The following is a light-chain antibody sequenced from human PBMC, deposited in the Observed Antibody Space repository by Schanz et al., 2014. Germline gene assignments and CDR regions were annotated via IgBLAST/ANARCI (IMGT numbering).Light chain of an antibody. CDR2: DVS. Sequence: QSVLTQPASVSGSPGQSITISCTGTSGDVGAYNYVSWYQHHPGKAPKLMIFDVSHRPSGVPDRFSGSKSGNTASLTISGLQAEDEADYYCSSYAGRNIWVFGGGTKVTVL. J-gene: IGLJ3*02. CDR1: SGDVGAYNY. CDR3: SSYAGRNIWV. V-gene: IGLV2-14*03.